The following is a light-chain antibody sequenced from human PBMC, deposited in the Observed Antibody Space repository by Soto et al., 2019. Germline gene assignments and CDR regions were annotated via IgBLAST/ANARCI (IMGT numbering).Light chain of an antibody. Sequence: IQMTQAPSSLSASVLDIVTTTVLAIQGISSYLNWYQQKPGKAPKLLIYAASSLQSGVPSRFSGSGSGTDFTLTISSLQPEDFATYYCQQSYSTPPGITFGQGTRLEIK. CDR3: QQSYSTPPGIT. V-gene: IGKV1-39*01. CDR1: QGISSY. CDR2: AAS. J-gene: IGKJ5*01.